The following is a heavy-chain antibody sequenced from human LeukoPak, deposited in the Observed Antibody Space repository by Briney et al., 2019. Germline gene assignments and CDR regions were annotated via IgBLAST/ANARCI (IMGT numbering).Heavy chain of an antibody. J-gene: IGHJ4*02. CDR1: GFTFTSSA. CDR2: SGTAGDT. Sequence: GGSLRLSCAASGFTFTSSAMNWVRQAAGKGLEWVSASGTAGDTYYADSVKGRFTISRDNFRSTLYLEMNSLKVEDTATYYCAKDRGTITSLLVLGVPGPAHLFDWWGQGALVTVSS. CDR3: AKDRGTITSLLVLGVPGPAHLFDW. D-gene: IGHD5-12*01. V-gene: IGHV3-23*01.